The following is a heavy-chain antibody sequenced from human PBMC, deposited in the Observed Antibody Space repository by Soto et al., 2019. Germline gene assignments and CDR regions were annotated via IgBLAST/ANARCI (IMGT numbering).Heavy chain of an antibody. Sequence: QVQLVQSGAEVKKPGSSVKVSCKASGGTFSSYAISWVRQAPGQGLEWMGGIIPIFGTANYAQKFQGRVTITDDESTSTDYMELSSLRSEDTAVYYCAETRGGFGELSPYYFDYWGQGTLVTVSS. CDR1: GGTFSSYA. D-gene: IGHD3-10*01. CDR2: IIPIFGTA. V-gene: IGHV1-69*01. J-gene: IGHJ4*02. CDR3: AETRGGFGELSPYYFDY.